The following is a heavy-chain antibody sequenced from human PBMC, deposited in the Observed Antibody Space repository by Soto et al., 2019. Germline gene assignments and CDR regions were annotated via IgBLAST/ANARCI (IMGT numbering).Heavy chain of an antibody. J-gene: IGHJ4*02. D-gene: IGHD1-1*01. CDR2: ITTYNGVNT. Sequence: GASVKVSCKASGHTFSYYGISWVRQAPGQGLEWMGWITTYNGVNTDYAQKVQGRVTLTIDTSTSTANMELWSLRSDDTAVYYCARADRTTATIVYFDFWGQGTLVTVSS. CDR3: ARADRTTATIVYFDF. CDR1: GHTFSYYG. V-gene: IGHV1-18*01.